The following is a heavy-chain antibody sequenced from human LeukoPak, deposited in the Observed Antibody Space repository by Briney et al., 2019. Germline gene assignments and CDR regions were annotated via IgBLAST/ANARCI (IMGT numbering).Heavy chain of an antibody. CDR2: IISTSTFI. CDR3: ARDYFDSSDYPQTYYYYYMDV. J-gene: IGHJ6*03. CDR1: VFTFSRYS. D-gene: IGHD3-22*01. V-gene: IGHV3-21*01. Sequence: GGSLRLSCAASVFTFSRYSMNWVRQAPGKGLEGVASIISTSTFIYSADSVKGLFTISRDTAKNSLFLQMNSLRAEDTAIYYCARDYFDSSDYPQTYYYYYMDVWGKGTTVTVSS.